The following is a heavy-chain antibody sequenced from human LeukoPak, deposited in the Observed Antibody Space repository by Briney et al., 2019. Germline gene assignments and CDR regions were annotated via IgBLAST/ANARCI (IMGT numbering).Heavy chain of an antibody. J-gene: IGHJ5*02. CDR3: ARTYCSSTSCLPYNWFDP. D-gene: IGHD2-2*01. CDR2: INPNSGGT. V-gene: IGHV1-2*02. Sequence: ASVKVSCKASGYTFTGYYMHWVRQAPGQGLERMGWINPNSGGTNYAQKFQGRVTMTRDTSISTAYMELSRLRSDDTAVYYCARTYCSSTSCLPYNWFDPWGQGTLVTVSS. CDR1: GYTFTGYY.